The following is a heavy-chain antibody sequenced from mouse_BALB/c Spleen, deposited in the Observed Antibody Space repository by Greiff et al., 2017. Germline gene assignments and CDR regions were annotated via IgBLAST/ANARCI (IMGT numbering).Heavy chain of an antibody. CDR1: GYTFTDYW. D-gene: IGHD2-1*01. V-gene: IGHV1-69*01. Sequence: QVQLQQPGAELVMPGASVKMSCKASGYTFTDYWMHWVKQRPGQGLEWIGAIDTSDSYTSYNQKFKGKATLTVDESSSTAYMQLSSLTSEDSAVYYCARERGYGNFSGFAYWGQGTLVTVSA. CDR2: IDTSDSYT. J-gene: IGHJ3*01. CDR3: ARERGYGNFSGFAY.